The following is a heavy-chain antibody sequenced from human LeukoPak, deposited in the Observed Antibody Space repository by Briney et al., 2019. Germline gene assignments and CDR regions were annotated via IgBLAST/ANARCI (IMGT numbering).Heavy chain of an antibody. Sequence: SETLSLTCTVSGGSISSSSYYWGWIRQPPGKGLEWVGSIYYSGSTYYNPSLKSRVTISVDTSKNQFSLKLSSVTAADTAVYYCARHIRYPQYSSGWVFDYWGQGTLVTVSS. J-gene: IGHJ4*02. V-gene: IGHV4-39*01. CDR1: GGSISSSSYY. CDR3: ARHIRYPQYSSGWVFDY. D-gene: IGHD6-19*01. CDR2: IYYSGST.